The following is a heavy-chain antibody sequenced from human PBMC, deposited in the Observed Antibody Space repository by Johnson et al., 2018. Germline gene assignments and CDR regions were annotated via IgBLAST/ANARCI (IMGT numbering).Heavy chain of an antibody. J-gene: IGHJ1*01. CDR2: ISGSGDST. D-gene: IGHD3-22*01. CDR3: ARGNRSAYYYLPPEYFQH. V-gene: IGHV3-23*04. CDR1: GFTFSSYA. Sequence: VQLVQSGGGVVQSGRSLRLSCAASGFTFSSYAMSWVRQAPGKGLEWVSAISGSGDSTYYADSVKGRFTISRDNSKNTLYLQMDSLRAEDTAVDYCARGNRSAYYYLPPEYFQHWGHGTLVTVSS.